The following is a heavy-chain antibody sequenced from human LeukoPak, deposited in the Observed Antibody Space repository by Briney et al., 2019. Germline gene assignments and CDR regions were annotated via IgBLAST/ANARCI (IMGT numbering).Heavy chain of an antibody. CDR1: GFTFDDYA. V-gene: IGHV3-9*01. Sequence: GGSLRLSCAASGFTFDDYAMHWVRQAPGEGLEWVSGISWNSGSIGYADSVKGRFTISRDNAKNSLYLQMNSLRAEDTALYYCAKVMGFGELAEFDYWGQGTLVTVSS. J-gene: IGHJ4*02. D-gene: IGHD3-10*01. CDR2: ISWNSGSI. CDR3: AKVMGFGELAEFDY.